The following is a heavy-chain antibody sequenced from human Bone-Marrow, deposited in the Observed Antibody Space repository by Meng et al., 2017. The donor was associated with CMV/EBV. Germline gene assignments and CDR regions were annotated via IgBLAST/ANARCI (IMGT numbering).Heavy chain of an antibody. V-gene: IGHV1-18*01. D-gene: IGHD3-3*01. CDR1: GGTFSSYA. CDR2: ISAYNGYT. Sequence: ASVKVSCKASGGTFSSYAISWVRQAPGQGLEWMGWISAYNGYTNYAQKLQDRVIMTIDTSTTTAYMELRSLRSDDTAVYYCARDPPYHDFWSDYYYCDYWGQGTLVTVSS. J-gene: IGHJ4*02. CDR3: ARDPPYHDFWSDYYYCDY.